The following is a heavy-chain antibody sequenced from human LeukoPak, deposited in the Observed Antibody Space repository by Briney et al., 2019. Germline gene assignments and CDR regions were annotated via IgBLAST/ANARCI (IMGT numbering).Heavy chain of an antibody. Sequence: GGSLRLSCAASGFTFSSYWMSWVRQAPGKGLEWVANIKQDGSEKYYVDSVKGRFTISRDNAKNSLYLQMSSLRAEDTAVYYCARRGYCSSTSCYSFDYWGQGTLVTVSS. CDR1: GFTFSSYW. D-gene: IGHD2-2*01. CDR2: IKQDGSEK. CDR3: ARRGYCSSTSCYSFDY. J-gene: IGHJ4*02. V-gene: IGHV3-7*01.